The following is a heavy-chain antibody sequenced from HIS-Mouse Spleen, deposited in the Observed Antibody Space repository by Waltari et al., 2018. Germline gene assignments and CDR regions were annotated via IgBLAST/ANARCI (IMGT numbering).Heavy chain of an antibody. J-gene: IGHJ4*02. CDR3: ARGHDYSNYFDY. CDR2: MNPNSGNT. Sequence: QVQLVQSGAEVKKPGASVKVSCKASGYTFTSYDINWVRQATGQGLEWMGWMNPNSGNTGYEQKFQGRVTMTRNTSISTAYMELSSLRAEDTAVYYCARGHDYSNYFDYWGQGTLVTVSS. V-gene: IGHV1-8*01. CDR1: GYTFTSYD. D-gene: IGHD4-4*01.